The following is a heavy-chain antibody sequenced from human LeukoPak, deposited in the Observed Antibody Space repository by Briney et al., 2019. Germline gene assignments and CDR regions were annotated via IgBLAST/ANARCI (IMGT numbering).Heavy chain of an antibody. Sequence: GGSLRLSCAASGFTFSSYSMNWVRQAPGKGLEWVSYISSSSSTIYYADSVKGRFTISRDNSKNTLYLQMNSLRAEDTAVYYCAKASLLYDRSGYYFFDYWGQGTLVTVSS. CDR1: GFTFSSYS. V-gene: IGHV3-48*01. D-gene: IGHD3-22*01. CDR2: ISSSSSTI. J-gene: IGHJ4*02. CDR3: AKASLLYDRSGYYFFDY.